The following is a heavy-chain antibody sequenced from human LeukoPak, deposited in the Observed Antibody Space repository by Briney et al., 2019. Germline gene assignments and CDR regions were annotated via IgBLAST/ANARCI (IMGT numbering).Heavy chain of an antibody. CDR1: GGSISSSSYY. V-gene: IGHV4-39*07. CDR3: ARVAGSSSSLYYYYYYMDV. Sequence: SETLSLACTVSGGSISSSSYYWGWIRQPPGKGLEWIGSIYYSGSTYYNPSLKSRVTISVDTSKNQFSLKLSSVTAADTAVYYCARVAGSSSSLYYYYYYMDVWGKGTTVTVSS. J-gene: IGHJ6*03. CDR2: IYYSGST. D-gene: IGHD6-6*01.